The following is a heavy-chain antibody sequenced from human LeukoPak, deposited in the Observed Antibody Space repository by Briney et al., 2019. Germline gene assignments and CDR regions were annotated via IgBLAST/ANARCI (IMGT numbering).Heavy chain of an antibody. D-gene: IGHD6-13*01. J-gene: IGHJ4*02. CDR3: ARFVSSYSNSNFDS. Sequence: SETLSLTCTVSGGSISGGNYYWNWIRQPPGKGLEWIGYIYYSGSTYYNPSLKSRVTISVDTSRNQFSLRLNSVTSADTAVYYCARFVSSYSNSNFDSWGQGTQVTVSS. V-gene: IGHV4-30-4*01. CDR1: GGSISGGNYY. CDR2: IYYSGST.